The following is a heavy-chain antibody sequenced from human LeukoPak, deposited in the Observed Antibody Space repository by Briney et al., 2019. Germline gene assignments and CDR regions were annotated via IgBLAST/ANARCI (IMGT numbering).Heavy chain of an antibody. CDR3: ARARITMIVVVDPYFDY. Sequence: PSQTLSLTCTVSGGSISSGDYYWRWIRQPPGKGLEWIGYIYYSGSTYYNPSLKSRVTISVDTSKNQFSLNLSSVTAADTAVYYCARARITMIVVVDPYFDYWGQGTLVTVSS. CDR2: IYYSGST. D-gene: IGHD3-22*01. CDR1: GGSISSGDYY. V-gene: IGHV4-30-4*08. J-gene: IGHJ4*02.